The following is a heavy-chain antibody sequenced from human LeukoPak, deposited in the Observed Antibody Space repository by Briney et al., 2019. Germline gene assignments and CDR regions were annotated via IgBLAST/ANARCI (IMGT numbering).Heavy chain of an antibody. J-gene: IGHJ5*02. CDR2: ISSSSSYI. CDR3: AREGCSSTSCYRWFDP. V-gene: IGHV3-21*01. Sequence: GGSLRLPCAASGFTFRSHSMNWVRQAPGKGLEAVSYISSSSSYIYYADSVKGRFTISRDNAKNSLYLQMNSVRAEDTAVYDCAREGCSSTSCYRWFDPWGQGTLVTVSS. D-gene: IGHD2-2*01. CDR1: GFTFRSHS.